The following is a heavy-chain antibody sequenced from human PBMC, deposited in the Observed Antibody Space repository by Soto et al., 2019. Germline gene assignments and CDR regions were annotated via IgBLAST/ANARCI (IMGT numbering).Heavy chain of an antibody. Sequence: SETLSLTCTVSGGSISTYYWNWIRQPPGKGLECIGYIYYTGSTNYNPSLKSRVTISLDTSKNQFSLKLSSVTAADTAVYYCARGHSSGWWGLDYWGQGTLVTVSS. D-gene: IGHD6-19*01. V-gene: IGHV4-59*01. CDR1: GGSISTYY. CDR3: ARGHSSGWWGLDY. CDR2: IYYTGST. J-gene: IGHJ4*02.